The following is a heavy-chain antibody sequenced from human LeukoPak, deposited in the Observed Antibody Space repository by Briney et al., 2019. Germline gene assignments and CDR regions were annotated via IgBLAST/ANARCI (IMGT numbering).Heavy chain of an antibody. V-gene: IGHV3-23*01. J-gene: IGHJ4*02. CDR3: ARVPEPKPTFFDY. D-gene: IGHD1-14*01. CDR2: MSGSGDTT. CDR1: GFDFNDFA. Sequence: PGGSLRLSCAASGFDFNDFAMTWVRQAPGKGLEWVSSMSGSGDTTEYAASVKGRFTISRDNAKKTLYLEMDSLRVEDTAIYYCARVPEPKPTFFDYWGQGTLVTVSS.